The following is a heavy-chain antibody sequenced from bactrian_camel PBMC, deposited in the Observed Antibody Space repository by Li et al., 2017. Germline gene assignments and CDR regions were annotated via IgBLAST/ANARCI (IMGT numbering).Heavy chain of an antibody. CDR1: GNIYSRHC. V-gene: IGHV3S53*01. Sequence: HVQLVESGGGSVQAGGSLRLSCQWSGNIYSRHCMAWFRQAPGKEREGVAYIGRDELPTYADSVKGRFTISKDIAKNTLVLEMNGLKPEDTAMYYCAAALWSWASCMTTRTIEYLGQGTQVTVS. D-gene: IGHD2*01. J-gene: IGHJ4*01. CDR2: IGRDELP. CDR3: AAALWSWASCMTTRTIEY.